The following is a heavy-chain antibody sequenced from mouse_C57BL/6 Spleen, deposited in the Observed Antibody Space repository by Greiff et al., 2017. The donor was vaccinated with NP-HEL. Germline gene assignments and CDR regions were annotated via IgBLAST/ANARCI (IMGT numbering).Heavy chain of an antibody. CDR3: ARAPLEAMDY. V-gene: IGHV3-6*01. J-gene: IGHJ4*01. CDR1: GYSITSGYY. D-gene: IGHD2-10*02. CDR2: ISYDGSN. Sequence: EVKLQESGPGLVKPSQSLSLTCSVTGYSITSGYYWNWIRQFPGNKLEWMGYISYDGSNNYNPSLKNRISITRDTSKNQFFLKLNSVTTEDTATYYCARAPLEAMDYWGQGTSVTVSS.